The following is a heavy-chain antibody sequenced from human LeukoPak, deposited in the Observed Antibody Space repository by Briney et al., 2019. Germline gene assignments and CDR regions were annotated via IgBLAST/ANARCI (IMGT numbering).Heavy chain of an antibody. J-gene: IGHJ4*02. D-gene: IGHD5-18*01. Sequence: PGGSLRLSCTASGFTFSTYAMHWVRQAPGKGLEWVAVISYDGTNKYYADSMKGRFTISRDNSKNTLYLQMNSLRAEDTAVYYCAKDYLGGYSYGSPFDFWGQGTLVTVSS. V-gene: IGHV3-30*04. CDR3: AKDYLGGYSYGSPFDF. CDR1: GFTFSTYA. CDR2: ISYDGTNK.